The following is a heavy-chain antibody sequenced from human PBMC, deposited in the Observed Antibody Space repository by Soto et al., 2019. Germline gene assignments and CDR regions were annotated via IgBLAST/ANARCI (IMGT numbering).Heavy chain of an antibody. V-gene: IGHV3-23*01. D-gene: IGHD3-16*01. CDR3: AKFRGPSYSYYSMDV. CDR2: ISGSGRTT. Sequence: EVQLLESGGGLVQPGGSLRLSCAASGFTFGSYAMNWLRQAPGRGLECVSFISGSGRTTYYADSVKGRFTVSRDNSKNPLYLQMNSLRAEDTALYYGAKFRGPSYSYYSMDVWGKGTTVTVSS. CDR1: GFTFGSYA. J-gene: IGHJ6*03.